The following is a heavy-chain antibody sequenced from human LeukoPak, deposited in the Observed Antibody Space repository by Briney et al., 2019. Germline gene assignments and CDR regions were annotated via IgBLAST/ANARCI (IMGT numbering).Heavy chain of an antibody. V-gene: IGHV4-4*07. D-gene: IGHD5-18*01. CDR3: ARHGYTASHFFLDY. J-gene: IGHJ4*02. CDR1: ADSINSYY. CDR2: IYTTGRA. Sequence: SETLSLTCTVSADSINSYYWGWVRQPAGRGLEWIGRIYTTGRADYDPSLQSRVTMSVDTSQKQFSLNLRSVTAADTAFYFCARHGYTASHFFLDYWSQGTLVPVSS.